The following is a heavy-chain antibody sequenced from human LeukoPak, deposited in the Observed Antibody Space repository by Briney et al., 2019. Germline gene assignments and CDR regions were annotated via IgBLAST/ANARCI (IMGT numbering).Heavy chain of an antibody. CDR1: GFTFSSYG. J-gene: IGHJ3*02. V-gene: IGHV3-30*02. Sequence: PGRSLRLYCAASGFTFSSYGMHWVRQAPGKGLEWVAFIRYDGSNKYYADSVKGRFTISRDNSKNTLYLQMNSLRAEDTAVYYCARDRTVWYNWNSKESYDAFDIWGQGTMVTVSS. D-gene: IGHD1-7*01. CDR3: ARDRTVWYNWNSKESYDAFDI. CDR2: IRYDGSNK.